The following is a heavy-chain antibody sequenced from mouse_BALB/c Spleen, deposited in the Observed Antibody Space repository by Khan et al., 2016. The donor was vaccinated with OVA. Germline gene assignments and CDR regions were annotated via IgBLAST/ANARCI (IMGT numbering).Heavy chain of an antibody. CDR3: ARANYGNYREAMDY. Sequence: QVQLKESGPGLVAPSQTLSITCTASGFSFTGYGVNWVRQPPGKGLEWLGIIWGDGSTDYYSALKSRLSISTDNSKSEVFVKMHSLQPDDTARYYWARANYGNYREAMDYWGQGTSVTVSS. J-gene: IGHJ4*01. CDR2: IWGDGST. D-gene: IGHD2-1*01. CDR1: GFSFTGYG. V-gene: IGHV2-6-7*01.